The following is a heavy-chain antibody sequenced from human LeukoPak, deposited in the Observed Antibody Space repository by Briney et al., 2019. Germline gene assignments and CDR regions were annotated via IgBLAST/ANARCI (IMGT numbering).Heavy chain of an antibody. D-gene: IGHD2-2*01. CDR3: ARGRDIVVVPAAPQYYYYGMDV. CDR1: GGSFSGYY. V-gene: IGHV4-34*01. J-gene: IGHJ6*02. CDR2: INHSGSI. Sequence: SETLSLTCAVYGGSFSGYYWSWIRQPPGKGLEWIGEINHSGSINYNPSLKSRVTISVDTSKNQFSLKLSSVTAADTAVYYCARGRDIVVVPAAPQYYYYGMDVWGQGTTVTVSS.